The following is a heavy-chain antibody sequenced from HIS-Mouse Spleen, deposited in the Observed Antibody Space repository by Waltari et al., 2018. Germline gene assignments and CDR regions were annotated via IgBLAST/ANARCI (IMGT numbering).Heavy chain of an antibody. CDR3: AREIPYSSSWYDWYFDL. V-gene: IGHV4-39*07. J-gene: IGHJ2*01. Sequence: QLQLQESGPGLVKPSETLSLTCTVSGGSISSSSYYWGWIRQPPGKGLGWIGSSYSSGSTYYNRSLKSRVTISVDTSKNQFSRKRSSVTAADTAVYYCAREIPYSSSWYDWYFDLWGRGTLVTVSS. CDR2: SYSSGST. D-gene: IGHD6-13*01. CDR1: GGSISSSSYY.